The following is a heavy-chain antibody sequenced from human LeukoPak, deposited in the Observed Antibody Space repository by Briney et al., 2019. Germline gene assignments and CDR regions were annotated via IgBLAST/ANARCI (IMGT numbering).Heavy chain of an antibody. J-gene: IGHJ4*02. CDR1: GGSISSSSYY. CDR2: IYYSGST. CDR3: ASQGIQPNYFDY. Sequence: SETLSLTCTVSGGSISSSSYYWGWIRQPPGKGLEWIGSIYYSGSTYYNPSLKSRVTISVDTSKNQFSLKLSSVTAADTAVYYCASQGIQPNYFDYWGQGTLVTVSS. D-gene: IGHD5-18*01. V-gene: IGHV4-39*01.